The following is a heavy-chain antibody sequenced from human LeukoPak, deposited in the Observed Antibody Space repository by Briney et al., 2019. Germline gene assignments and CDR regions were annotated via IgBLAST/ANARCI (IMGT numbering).Heavy chain of an antibody. J-gene: IGHJ4*02. V-gene: IGHV3-30*03. CDR1: GFTFSSYG. Sequence: GRSLRLSCAASGFTFSSYGMHWVRQAPGKGLEWVAVISFDGSNKYYADSVKGRFTIPRDNSKNTLYLQMNSLRAEDTAVYYCARGPSGYHNTGGQGTLVTGS. D-gene: IGHD5-12*01. CDR3: ARGPSGYHNT. CDR2: ISFDGSNK.